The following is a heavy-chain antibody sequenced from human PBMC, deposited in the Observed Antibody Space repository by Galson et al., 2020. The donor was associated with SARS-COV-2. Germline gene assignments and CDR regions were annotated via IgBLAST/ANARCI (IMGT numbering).Heavy chain of an antibody. D-gene: IGHD6-19*01. CDR3: ARGFGSGWYGEH. V-gene: IGHV6-1*01. Sequence: SQTLSLNCAISGDSVSAYSAAWNWIRQSPSRGLEWLGRLYYKSKWYNDYATSVKDRITINPDTAKNQFSLQLNSVTPEDTAVYYCARGFGSGWYGEHWGQGIPVTVSS. J-gene: IGHJ4*02. CDR1: GDSVSAYSAA. CDR2: LYYKSKWYN.